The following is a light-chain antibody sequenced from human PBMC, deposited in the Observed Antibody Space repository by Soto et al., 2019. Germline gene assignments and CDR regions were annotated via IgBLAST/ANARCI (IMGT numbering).Light chain of an antibody. CDR3: QSFESKLWTVV. V-gene: IGLV1-40*01. CDR2: GNS. Sequence: QSVLTQPPSASGAPGQRVTISCTGSSSNIGTPYDVHWYQQLPGTAPKLLIYGNSNRPSGVPERFSGSRSGTSASLAITGLQAEDEVDYYCQSFESKLWTVVLGGGAELTVL. J-gene: IGLJ2*01. CDR1: SSNIGTPYD.